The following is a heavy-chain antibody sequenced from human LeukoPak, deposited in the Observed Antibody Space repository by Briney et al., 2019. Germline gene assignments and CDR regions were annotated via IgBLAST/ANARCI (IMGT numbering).Heavy chain of an antibody. J-gene: IGHJ4*02. D-gene: IGHD1-26*01. CDR1: GFTFSSYS. CDR2: ISSSSSYI. Sequence: PGGSLRLSCAASGFTFSSYSMNWVRQAPGKGLEWVSSISSSSSYIYYADSVKGRFTISRDNAKNSLYLQMNSLRAEDTAVYYCLPEGTWELLGYYFDYWGQGTLVTVSS. CDR3: LPEGTWELLGYYFDY. V-gene: IGHV3-21*01.